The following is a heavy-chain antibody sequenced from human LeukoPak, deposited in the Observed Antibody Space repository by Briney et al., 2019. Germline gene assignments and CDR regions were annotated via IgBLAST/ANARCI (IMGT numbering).Heavy chain of an antibody. J-gene: IGHJ4*02. CDR1: GFTFSSYV. V-gene: IGHV3-43*02. CDR3: AKDFRAISVAGTYYFDS. CDR2: ISWDGGNT. Sequence: GGSLRLSCAASGFTFSSYVMNWVRQAPGKGLEWVSLISWDGGNTYYADSVKGRFTISRDNSKNSLYLQMNSLRTEDTAFYYCAKDFRAISVAGTYYFDSWGQGTLVTVSS. D-gene: IGHD6-19*01.